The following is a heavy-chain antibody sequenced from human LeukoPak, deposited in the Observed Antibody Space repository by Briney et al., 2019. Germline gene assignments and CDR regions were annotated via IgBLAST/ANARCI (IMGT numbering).Heavy chain of an antibody. CDR1: GYIFIGCY. J-gene: IGHJ6*03. V-gene: IGHV1-2*06. D-gene: IGHD3-9*01. Sequence: GASVKVSCKASGYIFIGCYMHWVRQAPGKGLEWMGRINPNSGGTKYAQKFQGRVTMTRDTSISTAYMELSRLRSDDTAVYYCARGGLILRYFVDYYYYYMDVWGKGTTVTVSS. CDR2: INPNSGGT. CDR3: ARGGLILRYFVDYYYYYMDV.